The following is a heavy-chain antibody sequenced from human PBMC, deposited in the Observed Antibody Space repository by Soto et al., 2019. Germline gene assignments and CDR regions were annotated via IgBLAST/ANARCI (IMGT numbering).Heavy chain of an antibody. Sequence: PSETLSLTCAVYSGSFIVYYWIWIRQSPGKGLEWIGEINHAGSTNYNPSLKSRVTISVDTSKNQFSLKLSSVTAADKAVYFCARDSTRRGACDIWGQGTMVT. J-gene: IGHJ3*02. V-gene: IGHV4-34*01. D-gene: IGHD4-4*01. CDR2: INHAGST. CDR1: SGSFIVYY. CDR3: ARDSTRRGACDI.